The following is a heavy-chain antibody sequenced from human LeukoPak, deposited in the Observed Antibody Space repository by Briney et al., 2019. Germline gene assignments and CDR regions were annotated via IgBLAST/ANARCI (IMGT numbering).Heavy chain of an antibody. D-gene: IGHD3-16*01. J-gene: IGHJ4*02. CDR3: AKVRWGSDNALDS. Sequence: GTSLRLSCAASGFPFSDYGMYWVRQAPGKGLEWLAVISHDGNNKYYAESVKGRIAISRDNSMNTLYLQMNSLRAEDTAVYYCAKVRWGSDNALDSWGQGTLVTGSS. CDR1: GFPFSDYG. V-gene: IGHV3-30*18. CDR2: ISHDGNNK.